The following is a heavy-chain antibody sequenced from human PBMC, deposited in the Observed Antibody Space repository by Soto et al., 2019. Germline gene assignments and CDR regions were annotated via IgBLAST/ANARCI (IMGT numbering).Heavy chain of an antibody. J-gene: IGHJ3*02. D-gene: IGHD4-17*01. Sequence: GASVKVSCKASGYTFTGYYMHWVRQAPGQGLEWMGWINPNSGGTNYAQKFQGRVTMTRDTSISTAYMELSRLRSDDTAVYYCARVISGDYGDSDAFDIWGQGTMVTVS. V-gene: IGHV1-2*02. CDR3: ARVISGDYGDSDAFDI. CDR2: INPNSGGT. CDR1: GYTFTGYY.